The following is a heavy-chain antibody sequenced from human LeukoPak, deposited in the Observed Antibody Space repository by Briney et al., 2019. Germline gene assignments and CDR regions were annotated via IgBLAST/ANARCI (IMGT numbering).Heavy chain of an antibody. CDR2: MNPNSGNT. CDR3: ARQRGYYDFWSGYYYYGMDV. J-gene: IGHJ6*02. D-gene: IGHD3-3*01. V-gene: IGHV1-8*01. CDR1: GYTFTSYD. Sequence: ASVKVSCKASGYTFTSYDINWVRQATGQGLEWMGWMNPNSGNTGYAQKFQGRVTMTRNTSISTACMELSSLRSEDTAVYYCARQRGYYDFWSGYYYYGMDVWGQGTTVTVSS.